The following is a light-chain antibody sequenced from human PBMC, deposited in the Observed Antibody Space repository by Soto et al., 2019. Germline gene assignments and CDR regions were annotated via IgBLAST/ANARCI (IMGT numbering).Light chain of an antibody. CDR3: QQWGT. V-gene: IGKV3-20*01. J-gene: IGKJ3*01. Sequence: EIVLTQSPGTLSLSPGERATLSCRASQSVSSSYLAWYQQKPGQAPRLLIYGASTRATGIPDRFSGSGSGTDSTLTISRLEPEDFAVYYCQQWGTFGPGTKVDIK. CDR1: QSVSSSY. CDR2: GAS.